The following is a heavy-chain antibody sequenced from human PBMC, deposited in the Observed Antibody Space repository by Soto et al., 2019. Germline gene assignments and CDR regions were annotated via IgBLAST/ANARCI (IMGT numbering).Heavy chain of an antibody. CDR1: GFAFNNYG. Sequence: GGSLRLSCTVSGFAFNNYGINWVRQAPGKGLEWVSSISKSDYTYYSDSVKGRFAISRDNAKSSVSLQMNTLRVEGTAVYYCAIQDSTIIAAVSYLWVEGTLGTV. J-gene: IGHJ5*02. CDR2: ISKSDYT. V-gene: IGHV3-21*01. D-gene: IGHD3-22*01. CDR3: AIQDSTIIAAVSYL.